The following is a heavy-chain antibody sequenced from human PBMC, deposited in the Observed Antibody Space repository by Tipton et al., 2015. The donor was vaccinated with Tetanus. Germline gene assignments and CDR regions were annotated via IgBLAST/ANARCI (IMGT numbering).Heavy chain of an antibody. J-gene: IGHJ4*02. Sequence: LRLSCKASGYTFSAHTMHWVRQPPGKGLEWIGYISYSGSTNSNYSLKSRITISQDTSKNQFSLKLTSVTAADTAVYYCARANYDFPKKGPFDSWGQGTLVIVSS. CDR1: GYTFSAHT. V-gene: IGHV4-59*11. CDR3: ARANYDFPKKGPFDS. D-gene: IGHD3-3*01. CDR2: ISYSGST.